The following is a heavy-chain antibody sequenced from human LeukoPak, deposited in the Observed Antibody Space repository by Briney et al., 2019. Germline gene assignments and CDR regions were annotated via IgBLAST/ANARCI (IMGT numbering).Heavy chain of an antibody. J-gene: IGHJ4*02. Sequence: XXLSCAASGFTFSSYAMSWVRQAPGKGLEWVSAISGSGGSTSSPHSVKCLFTISRDNSKNTLYLQMNTLRAEDTAVYYCAKKAAPIDYWGQGTLVTVSS. D-gene: IGHD2-15*01. CDR2: ISGSGGST. V-gene: IGHV3-23*01. CDR1: GFTFSSYA. CDR3: AKKAAPIDY.